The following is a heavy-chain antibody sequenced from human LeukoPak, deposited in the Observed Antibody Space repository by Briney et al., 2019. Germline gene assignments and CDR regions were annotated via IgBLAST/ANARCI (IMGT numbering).Heavy chain of an antibody. J-gene: IGHJ4*02. V-gene: IGHV4-4*02. Sequence: SGTLSLTCAVSGGSISSTNWWSWVRQPPGRGLEWIGEIYHSGSTNYNPSLKSRVTISVDKSKNKFSLKLSSVTAADTAVYYCARGGYDILTGYRKYYFDFWGQGTLVTVSS. CDR2: IYHSGST. CDR1: GGSISSTNW. CDR3: ARGGYDILTGYRKYYFDF. D-gene: IGHD3-9*01.